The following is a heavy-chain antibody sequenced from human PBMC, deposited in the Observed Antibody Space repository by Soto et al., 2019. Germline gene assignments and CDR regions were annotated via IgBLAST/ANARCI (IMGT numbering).Heavy chain of an antibody. J-gene: IGHJ4*02. D-gene: IGHD2-2*01. CDR1: GYTFTSYG. V-gene: IGHV1-18*04. CDR3: ARGPRIVVVPAAFDY. CDR2: ISAYNGNT. Sequence: AAVKVSCKASGYTFTSYGISWVRQAPGQGLEWMGWISAYNGNTNYAQKLQGRVTMTTDTSTSTAYMELRSLRSDDTAVYYCARGPRIVVVPAAFDYWGQGTLVTVSP.